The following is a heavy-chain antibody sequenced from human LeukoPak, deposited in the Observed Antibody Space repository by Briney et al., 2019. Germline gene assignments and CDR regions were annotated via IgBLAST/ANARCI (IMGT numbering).Heavy chain of an antibody. J-gene: IGHJ5*02. CDR1: GYTFTSYG. Sequence: VASVKVSCTASGYTFTSYGISWVRQAPGQGLEWMGWISAYNGNTNYAQKLQGRVTMTTDTSTSTAYMELRSLRSDDTAVYYCARLRRITMVRGVIHWFDPWGQGTLVTVSS. CDR3: ARLRRITMVRGVIHWFDP. V-gene: IGHV1-18*01. D-gene: IGHD3-10*01. CDR2: ISAYNGNT.